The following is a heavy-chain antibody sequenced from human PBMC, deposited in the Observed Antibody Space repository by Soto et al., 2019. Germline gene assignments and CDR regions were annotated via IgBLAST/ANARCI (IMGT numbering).Heavy chain of an antibody. CDR2: ISTYNGHT. CDR3: ARDWGQQWLAYGMDV. J-gene: IGHJ6*02. Sequence: GASVKVSCKASGYTFTNYGISWVRQAPGQGLEWVGWISTYNGHTTSAQKLQGRVTMTTDTSTSTVYMELRTLRSDDTAVYYCARDWGQQWLAYGMDVWGQGTTVTVS. CDR1: GYTFTNYG. D-gene: IGHD6-19*01. V-gene: IGHV1-18*01.